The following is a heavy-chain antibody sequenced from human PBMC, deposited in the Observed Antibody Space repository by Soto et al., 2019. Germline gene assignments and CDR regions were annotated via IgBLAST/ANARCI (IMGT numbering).Heavy chain of an antibody. J-gene: IGHJ6*02. CDR1: GYTFTSYY. CDR2: INPSGGST. Sequence: ASVKVSCKASGYTFTSYYMHWVRQAPGQGLEWMGIINPSGGSTSYAQKFQGRVTMTRDTSTSTVYMELSSLRSEDTAVYYCARDRSEQWLVPSLYYYYYGMDVRGQRTTVTVSS. CDR3: ARDRSEQWLVPSLYYYYYGMDV. D-gene: IGHD6-19*01. V-gene: IGHV1-46*01.